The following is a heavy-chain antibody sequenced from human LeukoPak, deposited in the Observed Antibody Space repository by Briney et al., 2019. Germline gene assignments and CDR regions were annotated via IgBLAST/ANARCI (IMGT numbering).Heavy chain of an antibody. CDR2: IYHSGST. D-gene: IGHD3-16*01. CDR3: ARDRLVGDSDSGY. CDR1: GGSISSGGYY. J-gene: IGHJ4*02. V-gene: IGHV4-30-2*01. Sequence: SETLSLTCTVSGGSISSGGYYWSWIQQPPGKGLEWIGYIYHSGSTYYNPSLKSRVTISVDRSKNQFSLKLSSVTAADTAVYYCARDRLVGDSDSGYWGQGTLVTVSS.